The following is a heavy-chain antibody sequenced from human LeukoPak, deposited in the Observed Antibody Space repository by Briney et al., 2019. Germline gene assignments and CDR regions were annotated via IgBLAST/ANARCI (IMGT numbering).Heavy chain of an antibody. CDR2: ISGSGGRT. Sequence: GGSLRLSCAASGFTFSSYGMSWVRQAPGKGLEWVSGISGSGGRTYFADSVKGRFTISRDNSKNTLYLQMNSLRAEDTAVYYCARHRSGGSQDDAFDIWGQGTMVTVSS. CDR3: ARHRSGGSQDDAFDI. CDR1: GFTFSSYG. J-gene: IGHJ3*02. D-gene: IGHD2-15*01. V-gene: IGHV3-23*01.